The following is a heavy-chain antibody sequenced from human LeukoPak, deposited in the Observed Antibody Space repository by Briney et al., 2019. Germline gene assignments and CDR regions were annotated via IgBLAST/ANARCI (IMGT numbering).Heavy chain of an antibody. Sequence: SETLSLTCTVSGGSISSSSYYWGWIRQPPGKGLEWIGSISHSGNTYYNPSLKSRVTISVDTSKNQFSLKLNSVTAADTAVYYCARPLVGATTGFDYWGQGTLVTVSS. CDR3: ARPLVGATTGFDY. V-gene: IGHV4-39*07. D-gene: IGHD1-26*01. J-gene: IGHJ4*02. CDR2: ISHSGNT. CDR1: GGSISSSSYY.